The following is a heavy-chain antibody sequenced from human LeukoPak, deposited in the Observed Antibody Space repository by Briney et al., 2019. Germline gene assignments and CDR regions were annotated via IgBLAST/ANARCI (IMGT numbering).Heavy chain of an antibody. CDR3: ARDSRSSINWFDP. Sequence: SETLSLTCTVSGGSISSSSYYWGWIRQPPGKGLEWIGSIYYSGSTYYNPSLKSRVTLSVDTSKNQFSLKLSSVTAADTAMYYCARDSRSSINWFDPWGQGTLVTVSS. V-gene: IGHV4-39*07. CDR1: GGSISSSSYY. D-gene: IGHD2-2*01. CDR2: IYYSGST. J-gene: IGHJ5*02.